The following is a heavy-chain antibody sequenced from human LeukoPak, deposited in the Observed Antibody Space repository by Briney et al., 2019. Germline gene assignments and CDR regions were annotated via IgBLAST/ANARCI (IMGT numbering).Heavy chain of an antibody. CDR3: AKIMRYYYYGMDV. J-gene: IGHJ6*02. V-gene: IGHV3-23*01. D-gene: IGHD2-8*01. CDR2: ISGSGDST. CDR1: GFTFSSYA. Sequence: PGGSLRLSCAASGFTFSSYAMSWVRQAPGKGLEWVSGISGSGDSTHYADSVKGRFTISRDNSKNTLYLQMNSLRAEDTALYYCAKIMRYYYYGMDVWGQGTTVTVSS.